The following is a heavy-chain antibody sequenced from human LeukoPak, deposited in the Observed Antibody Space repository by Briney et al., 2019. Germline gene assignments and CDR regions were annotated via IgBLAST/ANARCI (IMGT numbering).Heavy chain of an antibody. J-gene: IGHJ4*02. CDR2: IYHDGSDT. CDR3: ARFLHGNSLDY. V-gene: IGHV5-51*01. Sequence: PGEALQISCKGSGDTFTYTYIAWVRQVAGKGLEWMGIIYHDGSDTRYSPSFEGQVTISVDHSIRTAYLQWTSLKTSDTAMYYCARFLHGNSLDYWGQGALVTVSS. CDR1: GDTFTYTY. D-gene: IGHD1-7*01.